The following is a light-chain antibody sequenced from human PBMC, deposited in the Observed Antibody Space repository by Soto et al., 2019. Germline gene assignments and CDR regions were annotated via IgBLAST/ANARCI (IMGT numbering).Light chain of an antibody. J-gene: IGKJ2*01. Sequence: IQMTQSPSTLSASVGDRVTITCRASQTISTWLAWYQQKPGKAPKLLIHDASTLESGVHSRFRGSGSGTELTLTITSLQPDDFATYYCQQYNTYPVTFGQGTKLEIK. CDR1: QTISTW. CDR3: QQYNTYPVT. V-gene: IGKV1-5*01. CDR2: DAS.